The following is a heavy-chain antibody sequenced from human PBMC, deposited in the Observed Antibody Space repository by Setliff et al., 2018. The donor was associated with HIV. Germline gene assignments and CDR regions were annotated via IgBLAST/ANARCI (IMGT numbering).Heavy chain of an antibody. Sequence: GGSLRLSCAVSGLIFSDAWVSWVRQAPGKGLGWVGRIKNRGSGGTSDYAAPVSGRFVISRDDSKNTVYLQMDSLRIEDTAVYYCAHIGAVPVVMSSWGQGTLVTVS. CDR2: IKNRGSGGTS. V-gene: IGHV3-15*01. J-gene: IGHJ4*02. D-gene: IGHD2-2*01. CDR3: AHIGAVPVVMSS. CDR1: GLIFSDAW.